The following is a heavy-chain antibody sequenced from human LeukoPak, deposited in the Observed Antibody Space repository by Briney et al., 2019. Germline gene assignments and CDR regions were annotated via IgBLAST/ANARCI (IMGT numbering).Heavy chain of an antibody. CDR3: AHQRLWRDGFEY. CDR1: GFTFSDYY. V-gene: IGHV3-11*01. CDR2: ISSSGDTV. J-gene: IGHJ4*02. D-gene: IGHD6-25*01. Sequence: GGSLRLSCAASGFTFSDYYMSWIRQTPGKGLEWVSYISSSGDTVYYADSVKGRFTISRDNAKNSLDLQMNSLRAEDTAVYYCAHQRLWRDGFEYWGQGTLVTVSP.